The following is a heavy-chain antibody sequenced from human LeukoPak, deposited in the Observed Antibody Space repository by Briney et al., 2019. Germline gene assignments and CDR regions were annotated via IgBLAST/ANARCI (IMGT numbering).Heavy chain of an antibody. CDR1: GGSISSSSYY. Sequence: PSETLSLTCTVSGGSISSSSYYWGWIRQPPGKGLEWIGTIYYSGSTYYNPSLKSRVTISVDTSKNQFSLKLSSVTAADTAVYYCAGPCSSSSCYGAFDIWGQGTMVTVSS. CDR3: AGPCSSSSCYGAFDI. V-gene: IGHV4-39*01. D-gene: IGHD2-2*01. J-gene: IGHJ3*02. CDR2: IYYSGST.